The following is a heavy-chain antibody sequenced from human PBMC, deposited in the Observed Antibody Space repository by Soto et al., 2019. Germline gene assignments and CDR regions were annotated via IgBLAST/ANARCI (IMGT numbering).Heavy chain of an antibody. V-gene: IGHV4-39*01. J-gene: IGHJ2*01. D-gene: IGHD3-10*01. Sequence: SETLSLTCTVSGGSISTTDSTYFWGWIRQPPGKGLEWIGNIFYSGTTYYNPSLKSRVTVSVDTSKNQFSLKLNSVTATDTAVYFCARAPAEGSVIYYEYRSGWYFDLWGRGTLVTVSS. CDR3: ARAPAEGSVIYYEYRSGWYFDL. CDR2: IFYSGTT. CDR1: GGSISTTDSTYF.